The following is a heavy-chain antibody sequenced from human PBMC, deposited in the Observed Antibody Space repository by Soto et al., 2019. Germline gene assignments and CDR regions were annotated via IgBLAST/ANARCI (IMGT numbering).Heavy chain of an antibody. CDR1: GFTFSSNA. D-gene: IGHD3-10*01. J-gene: IGHJ4*02. V-gene: IGHV3-23*01. Sequence: EVQLSESGGGLVQPGGSLRISCIGSGFTFSSNAMSWVRQAPGKGLEWVSAISGSGGTTYYADSVKGRFAVSRDNSNNTLYLQMNSLRAEDTAVYYCAKQRAGFGSGSDTYYFDYWGQGTLVTVSS. CDR3: AKQRAGFGSGSDTYYFDY. CDR2: ISGSGGTT.